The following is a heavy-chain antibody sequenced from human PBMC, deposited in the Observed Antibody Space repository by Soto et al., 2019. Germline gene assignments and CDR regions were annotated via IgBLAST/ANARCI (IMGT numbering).Heavy chain of an antibody. V-gene: IGHV4-34*01. Sequence: SETLSLTCAVYGGSFSGYYWSWIRQPPGKGLEWIGEINHSGSTNYNPSLKSRVTISVDTSKNQFSLKLSSVTAADTAVYYCARGRFLRGYYGSGPSYNWFDPWGQGTLVTVSS. J-gene: IGHJ5*02. CDR1: GGSFSGYY. D-gene: IGHD3-10*01. CDR3: ARGRFLRGYYGSGPSYNWFDP. CDR2: INHSGST.